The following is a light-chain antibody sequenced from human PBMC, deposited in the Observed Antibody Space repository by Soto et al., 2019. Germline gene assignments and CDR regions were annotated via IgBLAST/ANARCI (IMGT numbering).Light chain of an antibody. CDR2: DDY. V-gene: IGLV3-21*02. J-gene: IGLJ1*01. CDR3: QVWDSSSAHYV. CDR1: NIGSKS. Sequence: ELTQPPSVSVAPGQTARITCGGNNIGSKSVHWYLQKPGQAPVLVVYDDYDRPSGIPERISGSNSGNTATLTISRVEAGDEADYYCQVWDSSSAHYVFGTGTKVTVL.